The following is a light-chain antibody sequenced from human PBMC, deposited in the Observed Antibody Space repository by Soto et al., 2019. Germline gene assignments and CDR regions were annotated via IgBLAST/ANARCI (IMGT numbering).Light chain of an antibody. CDR2: GAS. CDR3: QQYGSSPRT. V-gene: IGKV3-20*01. Sequence: EIVLTQSPCALSFSPFERATLSCGSIQSVSSSYLAWYQQKPGQAPRLLIYGASTRATGIPDRFSGSGSGTDFTLTISRLEPEDFAVYYCQQYGSSPRTFGQGTKVDIK. CDR1: QSVSSSY. J-gene: IGKJ1*01.